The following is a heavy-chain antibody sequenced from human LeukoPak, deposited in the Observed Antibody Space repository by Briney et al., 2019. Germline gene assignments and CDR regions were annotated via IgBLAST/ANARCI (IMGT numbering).Heavy chain of an antibody. D-gene: IGHD3-22*01. CDR1: GVSISSGDYY. CDR2: TYYSGST. V-gene: IGHV4-30-4*01. J-gene: IGHJ5*02. CDR3: ARPYYYDSRIDP. Sequence: TSEPLSLTCTVSGVSISSGDYYWSWIRQPPGKGLEWIGYTYYSGSTYYNPSLKSRVTISVDTSKNQFSLKLSSVTAADTAVYYCARPYYYDSRIDPWGQGTRVTVSS.